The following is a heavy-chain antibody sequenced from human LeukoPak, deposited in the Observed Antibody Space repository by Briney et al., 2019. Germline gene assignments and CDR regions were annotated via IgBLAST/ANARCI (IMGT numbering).Heavy chain of an antibody. J-gene: IGHJ5*02. CDR1: GLTFSRAW. CDR2: IKSRIDGGAT. D-gene: IGHD3-10*01. Sequence: NPGGSLRLSCAASGLTFSRAWMNWVRQAPGKGLEWVGRIKSRIDGGATLYAAPVNGRFTVSRDDSKNTFYLQMNSLKIEDTAVYYCTIGGFSSGTNWFDPWGQGTLVTVSS. CDR3: TIGGFSSGTNWFDP. V-gene: IGHV3-15*01.